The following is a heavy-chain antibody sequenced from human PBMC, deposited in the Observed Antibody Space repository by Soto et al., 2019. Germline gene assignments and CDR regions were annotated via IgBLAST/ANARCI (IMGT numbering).Heavy chain of an antibody. J-gene: IGHJ5*02. CDR1: GGSISSGGYY. D-gene: IGHD3-10*01. CDR2: IYYSGST. CDR3: AREAWYYGSGSSPWFDP. V-gene: IGHV4-31*03. Sequence: SETLSLTCTVSGGSISSGGYYWSWIRQHPGKGLEWIGYIYYSGSTYYNPSLKSRVTISVDTSKNQFSLKLSSVTAADTAVYYCAREAWYYGSGSSPWFDPCGQGTLVTVSS.